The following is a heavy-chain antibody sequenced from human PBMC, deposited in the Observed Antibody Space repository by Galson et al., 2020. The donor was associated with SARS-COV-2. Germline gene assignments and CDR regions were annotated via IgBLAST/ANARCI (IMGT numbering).Heavy chain of an antibody. CDR1: GGSISSGGYY. Sequence: ETSETLSLTCPVSGGSISSGGYYWSCIRQHPGKGLEWIGHIYYSGRTTYNPSLNSPVTISVDTSKNQFSLKLSSVTAADTAVYYCARAPITMIVVVDAFDIWGQGTMVTVSS. V-gene: IGHV4-31*01. J-gene: IGHJ3*02. CDR2: IYYSGRT. CDR3: ARAPITMIVVVDAFDI. D-gene: IGHD3-22*01.